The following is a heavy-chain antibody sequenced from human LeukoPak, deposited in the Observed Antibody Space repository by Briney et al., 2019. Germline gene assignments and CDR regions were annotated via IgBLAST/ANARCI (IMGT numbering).Heavy chain of an antibody. Sequence: GGSLRLPCAASGFTFSSYAMHWVRQAPGKGLEWVAVISYDGSNKYYADSAKGRFTISRDNSKNTLYLQMNSLRAEDTAVYYCARGSPSMVVPAAIWDWGQGTLVTVSS. CDR2: ISYDGSNK. V-gene: IGHV3-30-3*01. CDR1: GFTFSSYA. CDR3: ARGSPSMVVPAAIWD. D-gene: IGHD2-2*02. J-gene: IGHJ4*02.